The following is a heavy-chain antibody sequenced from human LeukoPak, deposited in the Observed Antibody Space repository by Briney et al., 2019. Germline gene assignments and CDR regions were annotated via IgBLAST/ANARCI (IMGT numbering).Heavy chain of an antibody. CDR3: AKGTPRDGYNSGYFDY. Sequence: PGGSLRLSCAASGFTFSSYAMSWVRQAPGKGLDWLSIISDNGDYTYYADSVKGRFTISRDNSKNTLYLQMNSLRAEDTAIYYCAKGTPRDGYNSGYFDYWRQGTLVTVSS. J-gene: IGHJ4*02. CDR2: ISDNGDYT. V-gene: IGHV3-23*01. D-gene: IGHD5-24*01. CDR1: GFTFSSYA.